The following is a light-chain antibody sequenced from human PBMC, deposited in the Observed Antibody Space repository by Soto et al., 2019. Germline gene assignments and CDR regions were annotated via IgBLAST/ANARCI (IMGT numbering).Light chain of an antibody. CDR2: AAS. CDR3: LQDYNYPPT. J-gene: IGKJ1*01. Sequence: AIQMTQSPSSLSASLGDRVTITCRASQGIRNDLGWYQQKPGKAPKLLIYAASSLQSGVPSRFSGSGSGTDFTLTISSLQPEDCATYYCLQDYNYPPTFGPGTKVDIK. V-gene: IGKV1-6*01. CDR1: QGIRND.